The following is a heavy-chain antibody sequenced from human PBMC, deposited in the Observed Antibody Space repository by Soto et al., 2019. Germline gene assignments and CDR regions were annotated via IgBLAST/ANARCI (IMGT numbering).Heavy chain of an antibody. Sequence: QVQLVESGGGVVQPGRSLRLSCVASGFTFNRLGMHWVRQAPGKWLEWVAVTYYDGSDKYYADSVRGRFTMSRDNSKNTLFLQMNSLRGDDTAVYYCAKDRSSSLDALDVWGQGTMVTVSA. V-gene: IGHV3-33*06. J-gene: IGHJ3*01. CDR1: GFTFNRLG. CDR3: AKDRSSSLDALDV. CDR2: TYYDGSDK. D-gene: IGHD2-2*01.